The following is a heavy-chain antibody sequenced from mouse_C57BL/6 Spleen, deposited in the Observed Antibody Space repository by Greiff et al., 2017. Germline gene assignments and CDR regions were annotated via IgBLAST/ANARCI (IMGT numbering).Heavy chain of an antibody. CDR1: GYTFTSYW. J-gene: IGHJ2*01. CDR2: IDPSDSET. CDR3: ARGAQSDYCDY. V-gene: IGHV1-52*01. Sequence: QVQLKQPGAELVRPGSSVKLSCKASGYTFTSYWMHWVKQRPIQGLEWIGNIDPSDSETHYNQKFKDKATLTVDKSSSTAYMQLSSLTSEDSAVYYCARGAQSDYCDYWGQGTTLTVSS.